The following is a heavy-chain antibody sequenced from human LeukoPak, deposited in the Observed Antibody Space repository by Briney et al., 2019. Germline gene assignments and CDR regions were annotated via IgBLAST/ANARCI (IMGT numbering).Heavy chain of an antibody. D-gene: IGHD6-13*01. CDR3: ARSTSAAGIFDY. CDR2: IYYSGST. V-gene: IGHV4-31*03. J-gene: IGHJ4*02. CDR1: GGPISSGGYY. Sequence: PSQTLSLTCTVSGGPISSGGYYWSWIRQHPGKGLEWIGYIYYSGSTYYNPSLKSRVTISVDTSKNQFSLKLSSVTAADTAVYYCARSTSAAGIFDYWGQGTLVTVSS.